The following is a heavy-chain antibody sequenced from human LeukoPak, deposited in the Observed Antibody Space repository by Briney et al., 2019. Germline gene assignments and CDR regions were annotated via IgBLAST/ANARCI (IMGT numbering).Heavy chain of an antibody. V-gene: IGHV2-5*02. D-gene: IGHD1-1*01. J-gene: IGHJ4*02. Sequence: SGPTLVKPTQTLTLTRSFSGFSLTTTGVAVGWIRQPPGKALEWLALIFWDDDKKYSPSLKSRVTITKDTSNNQVVLIITNMDPVDTATYHCVHRQTGSTSFDYWGQGTLVIVSS. CDR2: IFWDDDK. CDR3: VHRQTGSTSFDY. CDR1: GFSLTTTGVA.